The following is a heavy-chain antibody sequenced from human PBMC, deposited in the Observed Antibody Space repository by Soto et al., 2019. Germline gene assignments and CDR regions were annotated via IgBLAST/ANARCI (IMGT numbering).Heavy chain of an antibody. CDR1: GFSVSSSNW. CDR2: IYYTGST. J-gene: IGHJ4*02. D-gene: IGHD4-4*01. CDR3: ARKSTLTTYFDY. Sequence: QVQLQESGPGLVKPSDTLSLTCAVSGFSVSSSNWWGWIRQPPGKGLEWIGYIYYTGSTYYNPSLKSRVTMSVDTSKNQFSLKLNSVTAVDTAVYYCARKSTLTTYFDYWGLGTLVTVSS. V-gene: IGHV4-28*01.